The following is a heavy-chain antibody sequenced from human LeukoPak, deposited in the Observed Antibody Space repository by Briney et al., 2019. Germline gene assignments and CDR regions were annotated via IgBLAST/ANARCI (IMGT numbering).Heavy chain of an antibody. D-gene: IGHD5-12*01. V-gene: IGHV1-69*04. Sequence: ASVKVSCMASGGTFSSYAISWVRQAPGQGLEWMGRIIPILGIANYAQKFQGRVTITADKSTSTAYMELSSLRSEDTAVYYCALPDSGYDSPFDYWGQGTLVTVSS. CDR1: GGTFSSYA. CDR2: IIPILGIA. CDR3: ALPDSGYDSPFDY. J-gene: IGHJ4*02.